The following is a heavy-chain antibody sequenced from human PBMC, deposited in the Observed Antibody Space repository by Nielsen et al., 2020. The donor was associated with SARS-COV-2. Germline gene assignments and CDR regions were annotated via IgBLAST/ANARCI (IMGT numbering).Heavy chain of an antibody. Sequence: GGSLRLSCAASGFTFSSYGMHWVRQAPGKGLEWVAVIWYDGSNKYYADSVKGRFTISRDNSKNTLYLQMNSLRAEDTAVYYCARFPSVGGWYSGYYYYMDVWGKGTTVTVSS. D-gene: IGHD6-19*01. CDR3: ARFPSVGGWYSGYYYYMDV. CDR1: GFTFSSYG. V-gene: IGHV3-33*01. J-gene: IGHJ6*03. CDR2: IWYDGSNK.